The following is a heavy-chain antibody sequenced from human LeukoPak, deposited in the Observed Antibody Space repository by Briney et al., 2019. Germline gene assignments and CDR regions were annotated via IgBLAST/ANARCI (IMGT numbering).Heavy chain of an antibody. CDR1: GFTFSNYG. J-gene: IGHJ4*02. CDR2: IYDDGSKE. Sequence: PGGSLRLSCAASGFTFSNYGMHWVRQAPGKGLEWVAVIYDDGSKEYFADSVKGRFTISRDNSKNTVLLQMNRLRVEDTDVFYCARDFKSGYVDSWGQGTLVTVSS. CDR3: ARDFKSGYVDS. V-gene: IGHV3-33*01. D-gene: IGHD3-3*01.